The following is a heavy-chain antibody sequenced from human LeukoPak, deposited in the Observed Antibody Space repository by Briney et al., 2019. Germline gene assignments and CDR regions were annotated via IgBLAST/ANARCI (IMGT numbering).Heavy chain of an antibody. CDR1: GLTFSSYA. Sequence: GSLRLSCAASGLTFSSYAMSWVRQAPGKGLEWVSGIIGSGDNTYYADSVKGRFTISRDNSKNTLYVQVNSLGTEDTAAYYCAKGSYYDSSGSFYFDYWGQGTLVTVSS. D-gene: IGHD3-22*01. CDR2: IIGSGDNT. J-gene: IGHJ4*02. V-gene: IGHV3-23*01. CDR3: AKGSYYDSSGSFYFDY.